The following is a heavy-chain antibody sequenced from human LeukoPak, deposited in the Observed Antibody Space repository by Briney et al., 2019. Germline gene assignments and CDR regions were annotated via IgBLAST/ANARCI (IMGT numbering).Heavy chain of an antibody. V-gene: IGHV3-64D*06. J-gene: IGHJ4*02. CDR1: GFTFSSYG. CDR2: ISMNVQTT. D-gene: IGHD1-1*01. CDR3: VREGLERRTNFDY. Sequence: PGRSLRLSCAASGFTFSSYGMHWVRQAPGKGLQYVSGISMNVQTTYYAGSVKGRFTISRDSSKNTVYLQMNSLTAEDTAVYYCVREGLERRTNFDYWGQGTLVSVSS.